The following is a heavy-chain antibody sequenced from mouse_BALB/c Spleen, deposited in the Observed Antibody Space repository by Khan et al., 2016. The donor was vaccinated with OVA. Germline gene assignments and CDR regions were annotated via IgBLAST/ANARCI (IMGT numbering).Heavy chain of an antibody. CDR2: ISYSGST. V-gene: IGHV3-2*02. CDR3: ARTARIKY. D-gene: IGHD1-2*01. CDR1: GYSITSGYG. J-gene: IGHJ2*01. Sequence: EVKLLESGPGLVKPSQSLSLSCTVTGYSITSGYGWNWIRQFPGSKLEWMGYISYSGSTNYNPSPKSRISITRDTSKKQFFLQLNSVTTEDTATYYCARTARIKYWGQGTTLTVSS.